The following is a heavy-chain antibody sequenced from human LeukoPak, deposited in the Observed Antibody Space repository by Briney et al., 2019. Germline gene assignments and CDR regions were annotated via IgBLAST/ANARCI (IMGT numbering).Heavy chain of an antibody. Sequence: GGSLRLSCAASGFTFSGYSMNWVRQAPGKGLEWVSSISSSSSYIYYADSVKGRFTISRDNAKNSPYLQMNSLRAEDTAVYYCARVALTTVVTKFDYGGQGTLVTVSS. CDR1: GFTFSGYS. V-gene: IGHV3-21*01. D-gene: IGHD4-23*01. J-gene: IGHJ4*02. CDR3: ARVALTTVVTKFDY. CDR2: ISSSSSYI.